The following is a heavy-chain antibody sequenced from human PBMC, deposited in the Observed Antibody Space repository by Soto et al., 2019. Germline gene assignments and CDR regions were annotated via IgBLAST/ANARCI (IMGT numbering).Heavy chain of an antibody. Sequence: SETLSLTCTVSGGSISSYYWSWTRQPAGKGLEWIGRIYTSGSTNYNPSLKSRVTMSVDTSKNQFSLKLSSVTAADTAVYYCARSLMVRGDPYHYYGMDVWGQGTTVTVSS. CDR2: IYTSGST. J-gene: IGHJ6*02. V-gene: IGHV4-4*07. D-gene: IGHD3-10*01. CDR3: ARSLMVRGDPYHYYGMDV. CDR1: GGSISSYY.